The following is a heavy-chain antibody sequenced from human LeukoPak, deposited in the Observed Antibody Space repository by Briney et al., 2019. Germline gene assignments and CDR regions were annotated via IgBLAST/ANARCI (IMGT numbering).Heavy chain of an antibody. D-gene: IGHD6-13*01. V-gene: IGHV3-7*03. CDR3: AKDLYSSSWYRYFQH. J-gene: IGHJ1*01. Sequence: PGGSLRLSCAGSGFIFSHYWMSWLRQAPGKEPEWVANIKLFGDEQYYADSVKGRFTISRDNAKNSLYLQMNSLRAEDTALYYCAKDLYSSSWYRYFQHWGQGTLVTVSS. CDR1: GFIFSHYW. CDR2: IKLFGDEQ.